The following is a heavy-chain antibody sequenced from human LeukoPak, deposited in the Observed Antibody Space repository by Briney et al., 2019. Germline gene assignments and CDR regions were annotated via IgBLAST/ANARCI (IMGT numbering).Heavy chain of an antibody. CDR1: GYTFTSYG. V-gene: IGHV1-18*01. CDR3: ARDGGDYYDSSGYYSGTQFDY. CDR2: ISAYNGNT. J-gene: IGHJ4*02. Sequence: ASVKVSCKASGYTFTSYGISWVRQAPGQGLEWMGWISAYNGNTNYAQKLRGRVTMTTDTSTSTAYMELRSLRSDDTAVYYCARDGGDYYDSSGYYSGTQFDYWGQGTLVTVSS. D-gene: IGHD3-22*01.